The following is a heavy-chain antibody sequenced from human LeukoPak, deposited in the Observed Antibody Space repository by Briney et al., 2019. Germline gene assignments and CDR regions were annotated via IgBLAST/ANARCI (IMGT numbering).Heavy chain of an antibody. J-gene: IGHJ6*02. CDR2: IYYSGST. V-gene: IGHV4-59*08. Sequence: SETLSLTCTVSGGSISSYYWSWIRQPPGKGLEWVGDIYYSGSTNYNPSLKSRVTISVDTSKNQFSLKLSSVTAADTAVYYCARQGCSGGSCYLHYYYYGMDVWGQGTTVTVSS. CDR1: GGSISSYY. CDR3: ARQGCSGGSCYLHYYYYGMDV. D-gene: IGHD2-15*01.